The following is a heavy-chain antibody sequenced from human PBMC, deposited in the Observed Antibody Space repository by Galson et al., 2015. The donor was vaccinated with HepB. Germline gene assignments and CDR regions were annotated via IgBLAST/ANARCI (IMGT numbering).Heavy chain of an antibody. J-gene: IGHJ4*02. CDR3: AKLGVWFGELL. CDR1: GFTFSSYA. D-gene: IGHD3-10*01. Sequence: SLRLSCAASGFTFSSYAMTWVRQAPGKGLEWVSAISSGGDRTYYAGSVKGRFTISRDNSKNTLYLQMNSLRAEDTAVYYCAKLGVWFGELLWGQGTLVTVSS. CDR2: ISSGGDRT. V-gene: IGHV3-23*01.